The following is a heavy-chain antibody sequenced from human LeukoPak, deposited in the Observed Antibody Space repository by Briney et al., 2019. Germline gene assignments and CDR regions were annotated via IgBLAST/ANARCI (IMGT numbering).Heavy chain of an antibody. J-gene: IGHJ6*02. V-gene: IGHV4-34*01. CDR1: GGSFSGYY. Sequence: SETLSLTCAVYGGSFSGYYWSWIRQPPGKGLEWIGEINHSGSTNYNPSLKSRVTISVDTSKNQFSLKLSSVTAADTAVYYCARGHPSMVRGVRYYYGMDVWGQGTTVTVSS. D-gene: IGHD3-10*01. CDR2: INHSGST. CDR3: ARGHPSMVRGVRYYYGMDV.